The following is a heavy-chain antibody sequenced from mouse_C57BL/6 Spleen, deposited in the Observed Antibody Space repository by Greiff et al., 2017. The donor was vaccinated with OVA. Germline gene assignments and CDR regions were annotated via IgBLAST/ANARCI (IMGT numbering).Heavy chain of an antibody. CDR1: GFSLSTSGMG. J-gene: IGHJ4*01. V-gene: IGHV8-12*01. Sequence: QVTLNVSGPGILQSSQTLSLTCSFSGFSLSTSGMGVSWIRQPSGKGLEWLAHIYWDDDKRYNPSLKRRLTISKDTSRNQVFLKITSVDTADTATYYCARGEVIYYDYPLALDYWGQGTSVTVSS. D-gene: IGHD2-4*01. CDR2: IYWDDDK. CDR3: ARGEVIYYDYPLALDY.